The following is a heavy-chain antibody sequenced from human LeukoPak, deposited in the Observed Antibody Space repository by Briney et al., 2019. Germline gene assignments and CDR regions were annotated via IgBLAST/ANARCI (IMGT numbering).Heavy chain of an antibody. CDR3: VRRTATTVPYFDY. CDR2: IYPGVSDT. Sequence: GESLKISCKGSGYSFTSYWIGWVRQMPGKGLEWMGIIYPGVSDTRYSPSFQGQVTISADKSISTAYLQWSSLKASDTAMYYCVRRTATTVPYFDYWGQGTLVTVSS. CDR1: GYSFTSYW. V-gene: IGHV5-51*01. D-gene: IGHD6-25*01. J-gene: IGHJ4*02.